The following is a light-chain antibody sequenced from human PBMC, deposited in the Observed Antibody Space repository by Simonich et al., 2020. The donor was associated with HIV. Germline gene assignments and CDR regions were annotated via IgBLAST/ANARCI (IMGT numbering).Light chain of an antibody. CDR1: QSLVHSDGNTY. J-gene: IGKJ3*01. CDR3: MQGTHWPPFT. V-gene: IGKV2-30*02. Sequence: DVVMTQSPLSLPVTLGQPASISCRSRQSLVHSDGNTYLNWFQQRPGQSPRRLIYKVSNRDSGVPDRCSGSGSGTDFTLKISRVEAEDVGVYYCMQGTHWPPFTFGPGTKVEIK. CDR2: KVS.